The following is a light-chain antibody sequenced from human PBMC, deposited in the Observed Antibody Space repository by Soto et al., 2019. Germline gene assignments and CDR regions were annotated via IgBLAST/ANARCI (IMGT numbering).Light chain of an antibody. V-gene: IGKV3-15*01. CDR3: HQYNNWPGT. Sequence: EIVMTQSPATLSVSPGDRATLSCRASQSVIGNLAWYQQSPGQAPRLLIYGASTRATGVPARLSGSGSGTEFTLAIRTLQSEDFAVYYCHQYNNWPGTFGQGTKVDI. J-gene: IGKJ1*01. CDR2: GAS. CDR1: QSVIGN.